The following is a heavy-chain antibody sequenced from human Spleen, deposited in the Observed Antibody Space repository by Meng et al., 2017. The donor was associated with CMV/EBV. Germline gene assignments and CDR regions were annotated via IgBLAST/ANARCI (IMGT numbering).Heavy chain of an antibody. CDR2: INHSGST. D-gene: IGHD3-3*01. CDR3: ARGVTITGVLWRSPAPRRDHYPMDV. J-gene: IGHJ6*02. Sequence: SETLSLTCAVSGGSFSDYYWSWIRQAPQMGLEWIGEINHSGSTNYNPSLKSRVTISVDTSKKQFSQKLRSVTTADTAMYYCARGVTITGVLWRSPAPRRDHYPMDVWGQGTTVTVSS. CDR1: GGSFSDYY. V-gene: IGHV4-34*01.